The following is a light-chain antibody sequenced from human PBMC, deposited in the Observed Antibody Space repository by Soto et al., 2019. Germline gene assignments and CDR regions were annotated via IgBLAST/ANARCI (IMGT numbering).Light chain of an antibody. J-gene: IGLJ1*01. V-gene: IGLV1-40*01. CDR1: SSNIGAAYD. CDR3: QSYDNSLSGFFV. CDR2: GNN. Sequence: QSVMTQPPSVSGAPGQRITISCTGSSSNIGAAYDVHWYQQLPGTAPKLLIYGNNNRPSGVPGRFSGSKSGTSASLAITGLQAEEAADYYYQSYDNSLSGFFVFGTGTKVTVL.